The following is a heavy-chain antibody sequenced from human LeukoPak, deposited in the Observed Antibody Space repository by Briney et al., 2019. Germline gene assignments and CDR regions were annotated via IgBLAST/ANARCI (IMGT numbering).Heavy chain of an antibody. Sequence: ASVKVSCKASGYTFTDYDVNWVRQAPGQGLEWMGWTNPDSGGTNYAQKFQGRVTMTRDTSITTAYMELSGLTSDDAAVYYCARDFPRTIGASGFDHWGQGTLVTVSS. V-gene: IGHV1-2*02. CDR3: ARDFPRTIGASGFDH. J-gene: IGHJ4*02. D-gene: IGHD6-13*01. CDR1: GYTFTDYD. CDR2: TNPDSGGT.